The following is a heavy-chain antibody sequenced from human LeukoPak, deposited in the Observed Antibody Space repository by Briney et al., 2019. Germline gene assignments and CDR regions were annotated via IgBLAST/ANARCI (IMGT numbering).Heavy chain of an antibody. J-gene: IGHJ4*02. CDR1: GGSISSSSYY. CDR3: ARDPYYSSRPTPFDY. Sequence: LSLTCTVSGGSISSSSYYWGWIRQPPGKGLEWVSYISSSSSTIYYADSVKGRFTISRDNAKNSLYLQMNSLRAEDTAVYYCARDPYYSSRPTPFDYWGQGTLVTVSS. D-gene: IGHD3-10*01. V-gene: IGHV3-11*04. CDR2: ISSSSSTI.